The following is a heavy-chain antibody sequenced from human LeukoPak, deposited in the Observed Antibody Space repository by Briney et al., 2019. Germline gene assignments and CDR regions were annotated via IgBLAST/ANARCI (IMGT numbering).Heavy chain of an antibody. D-gene: IGHD3-22*01. CDR3: AKGDRYYYDSSGYH. Sequence: PGGSLRLSCAASGFTFSSYGMHWVRQAPGKGLEWVAVISYNGNNKYYADSVKGRFTISRDNSKNTLYLQMNSLRAEDTAVYYCAKGDRYYYDSSGYHWGQGTLVTVSS. J-gene: IGHJ5*02. CDR1: GFTFSSYG. V-gene: IGHV3-30*18. CDR2: ISYNGNNK.